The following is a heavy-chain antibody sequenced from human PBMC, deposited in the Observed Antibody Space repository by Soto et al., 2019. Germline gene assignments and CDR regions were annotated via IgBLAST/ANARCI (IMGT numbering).Heavy chain of an antibody. D-gene: IGHD2-15*01. CDR3: ARDGGLLPTSGHSDP. CDR2: INPRTGST. CDR1: GYRFTNYC. J-gene: IGHJ2*01. V-gene: IGHV1-46*01. Sequence: QVQLVQSGADVKKPGTSVKVSCKAAGYRFTNYCMYWVRQAPGQGLEWMGMINPRTGSTRYAQKCQDSVTLTRDTSTTTAYMEMSPLRSDHTAVYYCARDGGLLPTSGHSDPWGPGNLVTVSS.